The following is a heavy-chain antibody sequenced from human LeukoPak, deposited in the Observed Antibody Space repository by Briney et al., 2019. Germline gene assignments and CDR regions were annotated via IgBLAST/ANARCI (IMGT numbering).Heavy chain of an antibody. D-gene: IGHD1-26*01. CDR3: AKMKGQPLTKYYIDL. V-gene: IGHV3-23*01. Sequence: GGSVTLFCAPSGINLSGLAMMWLRRSPGRGGEGVTGISGSGDNTLYADSVKGRFTISRDNSKNTLYLEMNSLRAEDTAIYYCAKMKGQPLTKYYIDLWGQGTTVTVSS. CDR2: ISGSGDNT. CDR1: GINLSGLA. J-gene: IGHJ6*01.